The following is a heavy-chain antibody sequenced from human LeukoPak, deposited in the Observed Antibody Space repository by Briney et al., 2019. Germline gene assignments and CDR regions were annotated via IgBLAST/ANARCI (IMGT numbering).Heavy chain of an antibody. CDR1: GFIFSSYA. Sequence: GGSLRLSCAASGFIFSSYAVHRVRQAPGKGLEWVAFISFDGSNKYYADSAKGRFTISRDNSKNTLYLQMNSLRAEDTAVYYCARVKWGAAAGYYFAYWGQGTLVTVSS. D-gene: IGHD6-13*01. CDR2: ISFDGSNK. V-gene: IGHV3-30*14. CDR3: ARVKWGAAAGYYFAY. J-gene: IGHJ4*02.